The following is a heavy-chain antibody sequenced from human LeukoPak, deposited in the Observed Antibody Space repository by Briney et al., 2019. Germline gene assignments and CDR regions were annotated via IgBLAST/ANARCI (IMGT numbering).Heavy chain of an antibody. V-gene: IGHV3-7*03. CDR2: IKEDGSKK. J-gene: IGHJ4*02. CDR3: ATPLDYYDSSGYHQGGD. D-gene: IGHD3-22*01. Sequence: GGSLRLSCVASGFTFSSSWITWVRQAPGKGLEWVANIKEDGSKKNYVDSLKGRFTISRDNAKNSLYLQMNSLRAEDTAVYYCATPLDYYDSSGYHQGGDWGQGTLVTVSS. CDR1: GFTFSSSW.